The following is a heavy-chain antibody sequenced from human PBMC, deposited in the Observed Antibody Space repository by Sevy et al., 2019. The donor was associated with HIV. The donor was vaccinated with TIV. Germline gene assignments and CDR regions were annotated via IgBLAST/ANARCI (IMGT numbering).Heavy chain of an antibody. CDR3: AKDLAGPGSRYFDY. V-gene: IGHV3-30*02. CDR2: IRYDGSDK. CDR1: GFTFSNFG. Sequence: GGSLRLSCTASGFTFSNFGMHWVRQVPGKGLEWVTFIRYDGSDKYYAASVKGRFTISRDDSKNTLYLQMDSLRAEDTAIYYCAKDLAGPGSRYFDYWGLGTLVTVSS. D-gene: IGHD6-13*01. J-gene: IGHJ4*02.